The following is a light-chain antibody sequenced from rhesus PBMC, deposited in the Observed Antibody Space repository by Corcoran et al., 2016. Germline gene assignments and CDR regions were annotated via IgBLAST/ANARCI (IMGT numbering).Light chain of an antibody. CDR1: QGISSY. CDR3: QQGNSTPPWT. V-gene: IGKV1-32*02. J-gene: IGKJ1*01. Sequence: DIQMSQSPSSLSASVGDRVTITCRASQGISSYLNWYQQKPGKAPKLLTYYANSLASGGPSRLRGSGSGTEFTLTLSSLQPETFATYYYQQGNSTPPWTFVQRTKVEIK. CDR2: YAN.